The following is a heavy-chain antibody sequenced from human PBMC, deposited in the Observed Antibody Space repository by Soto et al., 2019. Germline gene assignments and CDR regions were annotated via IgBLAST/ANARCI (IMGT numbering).Heavy chain of an antibody. V-gene: IGHV4-39*01. D-gene: IGHD1-7*01. CDR3: ARSTEELRAYYYYMDV. Sequence: SETLSLTCTVSGGSISSRGYYWGCIRQPPGKGLEWIGSIHYSGSTYYNPSLKSRITISVDTSKNQFSLKLSSVTAADTAVYYCARSTEELRAYYYYMDVWGKGTTVTVSS. CDR2: IHYSGST. J-gene: IGHJ6*03. CDR1: GGSISSRGYY.